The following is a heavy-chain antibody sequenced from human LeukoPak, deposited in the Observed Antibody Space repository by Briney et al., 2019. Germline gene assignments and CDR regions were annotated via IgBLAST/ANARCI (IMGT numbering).Heavy chain of an antibody. V-gene: IGHV4-59*01. D-gene: IGHD3-22*01. CDR3: ARGTMMVGP. Sequence: PSETLSLTCTVSGGSISNYYWSWIRQPPGKGLEWIGFIYYSESTTYNPSLKSRATISVDTSKNQFSLKLSSVTAADTAVYYCARGTMMVGPWGQGTLVTVSS. CDR1: GGSISNYY. J-gene: IGHJ5*02. CDR2: IYYSEST.